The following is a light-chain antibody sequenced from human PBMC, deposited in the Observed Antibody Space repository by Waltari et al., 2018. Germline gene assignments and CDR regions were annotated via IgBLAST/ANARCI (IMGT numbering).Light chain of an antibody. CDR2: VNIDGSP. V-gene: IGLV4-69*01. CDR3: QTGGHGTWV. J-gene: IGLJ3*02. CDR1: SWHRSQT. Sequence: QLVLTQSPSASASLGASVKLTCTLSSWHRSQTIPWLQPQPEKGHRYLMKVNIDGSPSKGDEIPARFSGASSGAGRYLTISTVQSEDEADYYCQTGGHGTWVFGGGTKLTVL.